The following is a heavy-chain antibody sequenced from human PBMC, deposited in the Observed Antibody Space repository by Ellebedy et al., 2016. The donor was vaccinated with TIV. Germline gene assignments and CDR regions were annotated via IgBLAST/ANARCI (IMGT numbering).Heavy chain of an antibody. V-gene: IGHV4-4*07. D-gene: IGHD2-15*01. J-gene: IGHJ4*02. Sequence: MPSETLSLTCTVSGGSISSYYWSWIRQPPGKGLEWIGRIYTSWSTNYNPSLKSRVTMSVDTPKNQFSLKLSSVTAADTAVYYCARFDCSGGSCSFDYWGQGTLVTVSS. CDR3: ARFDCSGGSCSFDY. CDR1: GGSISSYY. CDR2: IYTSWST.